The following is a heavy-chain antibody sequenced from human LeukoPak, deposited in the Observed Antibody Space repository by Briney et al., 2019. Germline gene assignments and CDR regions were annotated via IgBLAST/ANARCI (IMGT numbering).Heavy chain of an antibody. CDR3: ARDDNWNDKPFDL. CDR1: GFTFSSYS. D-gene: IGHD1-20*01. V-gene: IGHV3-48*04. J-gene: IGHJ4*02. CDR2: ISSSSSTI. Sequence: GSLRLSCAASGFTFSSYSMNWVRQAPGKGLEWVSYISSSSSTIYYADSLKGRFTVSRDNAKSSLYLQMNNLRAEDTAVYYCARDDNWNDKPFDLWGQGTLVTVSS.